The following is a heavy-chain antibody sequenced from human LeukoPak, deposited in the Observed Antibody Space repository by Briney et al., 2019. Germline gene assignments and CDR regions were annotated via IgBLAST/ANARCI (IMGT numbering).Heavy chain of an antibody. CDR2: IKEDGSEN. J-gene: IGHJ4*02. CDR3: ARRPGGYYDSGGILEYFDY. CDR1: GFPFSSNW. Sequence: PGGSLRLSCAASGFPFSSNWMNWVRQAPGKGLKWVANIKEDGSENYYVYSVKGRFTISRDTAKNSLDVQMNSQRAEDTAVYYCARRPGGYYDSGGILEYFDYWGQGTMVTVSS. V-gene: IGHV3-7*01. D-gene: IGHD3-22*01.